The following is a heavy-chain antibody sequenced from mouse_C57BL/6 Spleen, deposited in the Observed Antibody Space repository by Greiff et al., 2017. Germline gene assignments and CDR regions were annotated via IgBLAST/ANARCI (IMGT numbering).Heavy chain of an antibody. CDR1: GYTFTSYW. Sequence: QVQLQQPGAELVKPGASVKLSCKASGYTFTSYWMHWVKQRPGQGLEWIGMIHPNSGSTNYNEKFKSKDTLTVDKSSSTAYMQLSSLTSEDSAVYYCARWAFTTVVDYWGQGTTLTVAS. J-gene: IGHJ2*01. CDR2: IHPNSGST. D-gene: IGHD1-1*01. V-gene: IGHV1-64*01. CDR3: ARWAFTTVVDY.